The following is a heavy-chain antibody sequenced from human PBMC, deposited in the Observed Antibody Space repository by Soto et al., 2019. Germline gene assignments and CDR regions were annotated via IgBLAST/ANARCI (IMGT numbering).Heavy chain of an antibody. J-gene: IGHJ5*02. CDR2: INAGNGNT. CDR1: GYTFTSYA. D-gene: IGHD1-26*01. CDR3: ARELSGSYGWFDP. Sequence: ASVKVSCKASGYTFTSYAMHWVRQAPGQRLEWMGWINAGNGNTKYSQKFQGRVTITRDTSASTAYMELSSLRSEDTAVYYCARELSGSYGWFDPWGQGTLVTVSS. V-gene: IGHV1-3*01.